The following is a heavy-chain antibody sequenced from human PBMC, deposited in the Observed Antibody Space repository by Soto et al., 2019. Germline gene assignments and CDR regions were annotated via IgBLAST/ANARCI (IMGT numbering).Heavy chain of an antibody. CDR3: ARLSAVTPDH. J-gene: IGHJ4*02. Sequence: QVQLQESGPRLVKPSQTLSLTCTVSGGSISSGDYYWSWIRQPPGKGLEWIGYIFYSGGTYYNPSLKSRVTISVDMSKNHFSLRLSSVTAADTAVYYCARLSAVTPDHWGQGTLVTVSS. V-gene: IGHV4-30-4*01. CDR1: GGSISSGDYY. D-gene: IGHD6-25*01. CDR2: IFYSGGT.